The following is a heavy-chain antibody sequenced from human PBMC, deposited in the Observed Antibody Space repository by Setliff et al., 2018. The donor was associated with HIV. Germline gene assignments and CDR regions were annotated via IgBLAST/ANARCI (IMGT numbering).Heavy chain of an antibody. D-gene: IGHD3-3*01. CDR2: IKQDGSER. J-gene: IGHJ3*02. Sequence: PGGSLRLPCAASGFTVSDNYMSWVRQAPGKGLEWVVNIKQDGSERSYVDSVKGRFTISRDNTNNSLYLHMNSLRAEDTAVYYCARAAAYFNFWTGYHPHSFDIWGQGTMVTVSS. V-gene: IGHV3-7*01. CDR3: ARAAAYFNFWTGYHPHSFDI. CDR1: GFTVSDNY.